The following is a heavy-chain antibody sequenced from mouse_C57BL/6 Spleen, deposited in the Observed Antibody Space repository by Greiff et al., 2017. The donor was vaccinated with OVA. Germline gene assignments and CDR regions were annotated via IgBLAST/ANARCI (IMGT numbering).Heavy chain of an antibody. CDR3: ARDAPYLYFDY. Sequence: DVQLQESGPGLVKPSQSLSLTCSVTGYSITSGYYWNWIRQFPGNKLEWMGYISYDGSNNYNPSLKNRISITRDTSKNQFFLKLNSVTTEDTATYYCARDAPYLYFDYWGQGTTLTVSS. CDR1: GYSITSGYY. V-gene: IGHV3-6*01. CDR2: ISYDGSN. J-gene: IGHJ2*01.